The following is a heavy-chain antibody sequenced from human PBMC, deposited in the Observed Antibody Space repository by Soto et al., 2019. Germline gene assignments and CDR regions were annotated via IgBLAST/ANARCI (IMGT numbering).Heavy chain of an antibody. Sequence: QVQLQQWGAGLLKPSETLSLTCAVYGGSFSGYYWSWIRQPPGKGLEWIGEINHSGSTNYNPSLKSRVTISVDTSKNQFSLKLSSVTAADTAVYYCASSVIVLTDAFDTWGQGTMVTVSS. CDR1: GGSFSGYY. CDR3: ASSVIVLTDAFDT. CDR2: INHSGST. D-gene: IGHD3-16*02. J-gene: IGHJ3*02. V-gene: IGHV4-34*01.